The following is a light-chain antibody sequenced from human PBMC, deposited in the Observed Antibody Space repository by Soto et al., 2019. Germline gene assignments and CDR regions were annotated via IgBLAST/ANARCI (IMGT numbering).Light chain of an antibody. V-gene: IGLV6-57*01. CDR1: SGSIASNY. Sequence: NFMLTQPHSVSESPGKTVIISCTRSSGSIASNYVQWYQQRPGSSPTTVIYEDNQRPSGVPDRFSGSIVSSSNSASLTISGLETEDEADYFCQSYDATNQVFGGGTQLTVL. CDR2: EDN. J-gene: IGLJ3*02. CDR3: QSYDATNQV.